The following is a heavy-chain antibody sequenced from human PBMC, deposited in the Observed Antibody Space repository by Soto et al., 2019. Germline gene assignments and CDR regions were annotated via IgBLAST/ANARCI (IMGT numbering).Heavy chain of an antibody. CDR2: ISSSGSTI. D-gene: IGHD1-1*01. J-gene: IGHJ4*02. Sequence: PGGSLRLSCAASGFTFSDYYMSWIRQAPGKGLEWVSYISSSGSTIYYADSVKGRFTISRDNAKNSLYLQMNSLRAEDTAVYYCARDGRRYGHNPLQPRCFGYRGQGPLVPSSS. CDR3: ARDGRRYGHNPLQPRCFGY. CDR1: GFTFSDYY. V-gene: IGHV3-11*01.